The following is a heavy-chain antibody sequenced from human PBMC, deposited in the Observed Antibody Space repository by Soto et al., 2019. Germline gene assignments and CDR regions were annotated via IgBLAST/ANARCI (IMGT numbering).Heavy chain of an antibody. CDR2: ISYSGSA. D-gene: IGHD2-15*01. J-gene: IGHJ3*02. CDR1: GDSVSSGGFF. CDR3: VRLHCGTNCRVGGGFDI. Sequence: PSETLSLTCTVSGDSVSSGGFFWTWIRQLPGMGLQWIGYISYSGSAYYAPSLESRTTISLDTSNNQFSLMLSSVTAADSATYYCVRLHCGTNCRVGGGFDIWVQGTMVTVSS. V-gene: IGHV4-31*03.